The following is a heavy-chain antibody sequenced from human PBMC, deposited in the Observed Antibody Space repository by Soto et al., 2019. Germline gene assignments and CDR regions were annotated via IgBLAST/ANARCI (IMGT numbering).Heavy chain of an antibody. CDR2: INPHGGST. J-gene: IGHJ5*02. Sequence: ASVKVSCQAPGDTFTSYYLNWVRQAPGQGLEWMGVINPHGGSTKYAQKFQGRITMTRDTSRSTVYMELSSLRSDDTAIYYCARSSGGNFGIIIEGSNWFDPWGQGTLVTVSS. CDR3: ARSSGGNFGIIIEGSNWFDP. D-gene: IGHD3-3*01. CDR1: GDTFTSYY. V-gene: IGHV1-46*01.